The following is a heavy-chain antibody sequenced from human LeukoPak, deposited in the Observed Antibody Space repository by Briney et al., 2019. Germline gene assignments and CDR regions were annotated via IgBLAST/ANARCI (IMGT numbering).Heavy chain of an antibody. CDR1: GFTFCDYL. CDR3: ARVGDDLHFDY. Sequence: PRGSLRLSCSASGFTFCDYLMSWIRQAPGKGLEWVSYISSSGSTIYYAASVNGRFTISRDNAKNSLYLQMNSLRAEDTAVYYCARVGDDLHFDYWGQGTLVTVSS. J-gene: IGHJ4*02. D-gene: IGHD3-10*01. CDR2: ISSSGSTI. V-gene: IGHV3-11*04.